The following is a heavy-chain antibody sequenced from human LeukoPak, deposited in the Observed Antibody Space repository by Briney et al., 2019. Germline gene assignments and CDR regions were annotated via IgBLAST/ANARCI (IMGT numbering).Heavy chain of an antibody. CDR1: GFTVSSTY. CDR2: IYSGGST. CDR3: AKAPYDTSNY. J-gene: IGHJ4*02. D-gene: IGHD3-22*01. V-gene: IGHV3-53*01. Sequence: GGSLRLSCAASGFTVSSTYMSWVRQAPGKGLEWVSVIYSGGSTYYADSVKGRFTISRDNSKNTLYLQMNSLRAEDTAVYYCAKAPYDTSNYWGQGTLVTVSS.